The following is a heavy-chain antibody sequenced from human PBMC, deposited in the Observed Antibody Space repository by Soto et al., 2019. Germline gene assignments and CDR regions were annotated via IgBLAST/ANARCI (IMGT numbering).Heavy chain of an antibody. Sequence: QVPLVPSGAEVKLPGASVQVSCKASGYTFTSYGISWVRQAPGQRLEWMGWISAYNGNTNYAQKLQGSVTMTTDTSTRTAYMELRSLRSDDTAVYYCARGQATMIVVVGEYWGQGTLVTVSS. CDR2: ISAYNGNT. CDR3: ARGQATMIVVVGEY. D-gene: IGHD3-22*01. J-gene: IGHJ4*02. V-gene: IGHV1-18*01. CDR1: GYTFTSYG.